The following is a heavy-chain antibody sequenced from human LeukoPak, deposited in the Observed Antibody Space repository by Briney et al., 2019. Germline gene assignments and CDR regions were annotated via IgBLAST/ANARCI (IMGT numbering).Heavy chain of an antibody. CDR2: IGYSAGDT. CDR1: GFTVSSYA. Sequence: GGSLRLSCAASGFTVSSYAMTWVRQAPGKGLEWVSAIGYSAGDTYYADSVKGRFTISRDNSMNTLYLQMSGLRADDTALYYCAKDDDGHHHGVDHWGQGTLVTVSS. J-gene: IGHJ4*02. CDR3: AKDDDGHHHGVDH. V-gene: IGHV3-23*01. D-gene: IGHD4-17*01.